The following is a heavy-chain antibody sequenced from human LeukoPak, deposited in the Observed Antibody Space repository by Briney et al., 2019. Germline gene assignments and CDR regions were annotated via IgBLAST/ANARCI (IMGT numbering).Heavy chain of an antibody. CDR2: ISGRDGRT. Sequence: GGSLRLSCSVSGLTFYTYAMSWVRQAPGKGLEWVSAISGRDGRTYYTDSVKGRFTISRDNSKNTLYLQMNSLRAEDTAVYYCCTSPSFGSSWYQFNYWGQGALVTVSS. CDR1: GLTFYTYA. D-gene: IGHD6-13*01. V-gene: IGHV3-23*01. J-gene: IGHJ4*02. CDR3: CTSPSFGSSWYQFNY.